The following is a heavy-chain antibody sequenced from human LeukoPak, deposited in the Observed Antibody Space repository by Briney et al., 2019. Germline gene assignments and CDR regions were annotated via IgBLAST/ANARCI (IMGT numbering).Heavy chain of an antibody. D-gene: IGHD3-16*02. J-gene: IGHJ3*02. V-gene: IGHV1-2*04. CDR1: GYTFTGYY. CDR2: INPNSGGT. CDR3: ARESLMITFGGVIAPDAFDI. Sequence: ASVKVSCKASGYTFTGYYMHWVRQAPGQGLEWMGWINPNSGGTNYAQKFQGWVTMTRDTSISTAYMELSRLRSDDTAVYNCARESLMITFGGVIAPDAFDIWGQGTMVTVSS.